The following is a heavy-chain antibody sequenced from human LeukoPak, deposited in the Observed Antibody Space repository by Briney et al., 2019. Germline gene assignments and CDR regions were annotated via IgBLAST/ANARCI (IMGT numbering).Heavy chain of an antibody. CDR2: FDPEDGET. CDR1: GYTLTELS. V-gene: IGHV1-24*01. D-gene: IGHD6-19*01. CDR3: ATDEGIAVAGSLGY. J-gene: IGHJ4*02. Sequence: ASVKVSCKVSGYTLTELSMHWVRQAPGKGLEWMGGFDPEDGETIYAQKFQGRATMTEDTSTDTAYMELSSLRSEDTAVYYCATDEGIAVAGSLGYWGQGTLVTVSS.